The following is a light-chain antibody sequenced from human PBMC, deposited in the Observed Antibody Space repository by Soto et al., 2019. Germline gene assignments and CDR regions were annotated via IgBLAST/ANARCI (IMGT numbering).Light chain of an antibody. CDR1: QSISRR. CDR2: MAS. Sequence: DIQMTQSPSALSAFVGDRDTITCRASQSISRRLAWYQQQPGNAPKLLIYMASSIESGVPSRFIGSGSGTAFTLTISSLQPDDFATYYYQQYYAYSSTFGQGTRLEIK. J-gene: IGKJ5*01. CDR3: QQYYAYSST. V-gene: IGKV1-5*03.